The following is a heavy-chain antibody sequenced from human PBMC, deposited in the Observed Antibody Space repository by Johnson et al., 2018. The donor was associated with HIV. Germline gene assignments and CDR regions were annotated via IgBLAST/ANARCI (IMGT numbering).Heavy chain of an antibody. CDR1: GFTFSSYG. V-gene: IGHV3-33*05. Sequence: QMLLVESGGGVVQPGGSLRLSCAASGFTFSSYGMHWVRQAPGKGLEWVAVISYDGSNKYYADSVKGRFTISRDNSKNTLYLQMNSLRAEDTALYYCARDRALGWELLGAFDIWGQGTMVTVS. CDR3: ARDRALGWELLGAFDI. J-gene: IGHJ3*02. CDR2: ISYDGSNK. D-gene: IGHD1-26*01.